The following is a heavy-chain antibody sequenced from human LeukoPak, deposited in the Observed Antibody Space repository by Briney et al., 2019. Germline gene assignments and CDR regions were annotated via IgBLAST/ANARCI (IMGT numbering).Heavy chain of an antibody. V-gene: IGHV4-59*01. J-gene: IGHJ3*02. CDR1: GGSLSSSY. Sequence: SETLSLTCTVSGGSLSSSYWSWLRQPPGKGLEWIGYIYYTGSSNYNPSLTSRITISVDTSKNQFSLQLSSVTAADTAVYYCARNLYDSSGYYSFGAFDIWGQGTMVTASS. CDR2: IYYTGSS. D-gene: IGHD3-22*01. CDR3: ARNLYDSSGYYSFGAFDI.